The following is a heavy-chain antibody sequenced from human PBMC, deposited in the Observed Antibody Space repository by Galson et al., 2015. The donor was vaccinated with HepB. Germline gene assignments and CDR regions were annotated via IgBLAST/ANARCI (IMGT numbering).Heavy chain of an antibody. D-gene: IGHD3-10*01. CDR3: AREFLPAYGSGSYPHAFDI. CDR2: INPNSGGT. J-gene: IGHJ3*02. CDR1: GYTFTGYY. Sequence: SVKVSCKASGYTFTGYYMHWVRQAPGQGLEWMGWINPNSGGTNYAQKFQGWVTMTRDTSISTAYMELSRLRSDDTAVYYCAREFLPAYGSGSYPHAFDIWGQGTKVTVSS. V-gene: IGHV1-2*04.